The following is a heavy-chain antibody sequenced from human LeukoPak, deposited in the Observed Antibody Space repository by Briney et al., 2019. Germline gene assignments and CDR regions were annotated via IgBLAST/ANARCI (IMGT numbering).Heavy chain of an antibody. D-gene: IGHD3-3*01. CDR3: ARAYSDFWSGRNWFDP. V-gene: IGHV4-34*01. CDR1: GGSFSGYY. J-gene: IGHJ5*02. CDR2: INHSGST. Sequence: SETLSLTCAVYGGSFSGYYWSWIRQPPGKGLEWIGEINHSGSTNYNPSLKSRVTISVDTSKNQFSPKLSSVTAADTAVYYCARAYSDFWSGRNWFDPWGQGTLVTVSS.